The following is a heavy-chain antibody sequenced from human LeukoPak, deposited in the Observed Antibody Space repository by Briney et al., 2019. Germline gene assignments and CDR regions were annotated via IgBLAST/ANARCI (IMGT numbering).Heavy chain of an antibody. CDR1: GGSLSSYY. CDR3: ARVQYGSGSYYVDY. Sequence: PSETLSLTCTVSGGSLSSYYWSWIRQPPGKGLEWIGYIYYSGSTNYNPSLKSRVTISVDTSKNQFSLKLSSVTAADTAVYYCARVQYGSGSYYVDYWGQGTLVTVSS. V-gene: IGHV4-59*01. D-gene: IGHD3-10*01. J-gene: IGHJ4*02. CDR2: IYYSGST.